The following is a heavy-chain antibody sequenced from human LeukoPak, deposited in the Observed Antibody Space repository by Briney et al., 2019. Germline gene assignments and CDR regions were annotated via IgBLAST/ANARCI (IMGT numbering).Heavy chain of an antibody. CDR2: ISSSSSYI. CDR1: GFTFSSYS. D-gene: IGHD2/OR15-2a*01. V-gene: IGHV3-21*01. CDR3: ARVLVSPYLPISTPVGYAFDI. J-gene: IGHJ3*02. Sequence: PGGSLRLSCAASGFTFSSYSMNWVRQAPGKGLEWVSSISSSSSYIYYADSVKGRFTISRDNAKNSLYLQMNSLRAEDTAVYYCARVLVSPYLPISTPVGYAFDIWGQGTMVTVSS.